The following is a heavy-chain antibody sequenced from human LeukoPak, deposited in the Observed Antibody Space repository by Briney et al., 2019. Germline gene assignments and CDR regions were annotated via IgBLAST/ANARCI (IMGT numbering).Heavy chain of an antibody. CDR3: ARDGGRGYSGCRYGMDV. D-gene: IGHD5-12*01. J-gene: IGHJ6*02. CDR2: IYYSGST. Sequence: SETLSLTCTVSGGSISSGGYYWSWIRQHPGKGLEWIGYIYYSGSTYYNPSLKSRVTISVDTSKNQFSLKLSSVTAADTAVYYCARDGGRGYSGCRYGMDVWGQGTTVTVSS. V-gene: IGHV4-31*03. CDR1: GGSISSGGYY.